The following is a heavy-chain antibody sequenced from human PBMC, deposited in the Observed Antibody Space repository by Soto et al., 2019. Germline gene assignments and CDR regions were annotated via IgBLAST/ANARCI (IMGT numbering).Heavy chain of an antibody. CDR1: GFTLSNIG. CDR2: ISAGGNTK. D-gene: IGHD2-21*01. CDR3: AKESGGERYAAYFDY. J-gene: IGHJ4*02. Sequence: QVQLVESGGGVVQPGTSLRLACAASGFTLSNIGMQWVRQAPGKGLEWVAVISAGGNTKYYADSVKGRFTISRDNSKNALLLQMNSLRTEDTAMYYCAKESGGERYAAYFDYWGQGTLVTVSS. V-gene: IGHV3-30*18.